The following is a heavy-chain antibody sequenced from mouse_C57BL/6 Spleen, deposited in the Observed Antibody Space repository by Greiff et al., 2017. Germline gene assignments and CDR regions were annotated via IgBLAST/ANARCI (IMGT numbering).Heavy chain of an antibody. CDR3: ARPDDYPFAY. CDR2: ISSGSSTI. Sequence: DVMLVEPGGGLVKPGGSLKLSCAASGFTFSDYGMHWVRQAPEKGLEWVAYISSGSSTIYYADTVKGRFTISRDNAKNTLFLQMTSLRSEDTAMYCCARPDDYPFAYWGQGTLVTVSA. CDR1: GFTFSDYG. V-gene: IGHV5-17*01. J-gene: IGHJ3*01. D-gene: IGHD2-4*01.